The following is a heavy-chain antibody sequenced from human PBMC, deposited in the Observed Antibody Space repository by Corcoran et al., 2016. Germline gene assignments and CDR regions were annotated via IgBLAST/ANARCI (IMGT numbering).Heavy chain of an antibody. D-gene: IGHD5-18*01. CDR1: GYSFTSYW. J-gene: IGHJ5*02. Sequence: EVQLVQSGAEVKKPGESLKISCKGSGYSFTSYWIGWVRQMPGKGLEWMGIIYPGDSDTRYSPSFQSQVTISADKSISTAYLQWSSLKASDTAMYYCARQSAAMVTLGLWFDPWGQGTLVTVSS. CDR3: ARQSAAMVTLGLWFDP. V-gene: IGHV5-51*01. CDR2: IYPGDSDT.